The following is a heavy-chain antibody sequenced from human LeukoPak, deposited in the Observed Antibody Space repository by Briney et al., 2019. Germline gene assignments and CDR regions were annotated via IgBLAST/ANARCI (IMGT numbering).Heavy chain of an antibody. J-gene: IGHJ4*02. CDR3: ARDPRTYYYDSSGYYLHYYFDY. D-gene: IGHD3-22*01. Sequence: ASVKVSCKASGYTFTSYAMNWVRQAPGQGLEWMGWINTNTGNPTYAQGFTGRFVFSLDTSVSTAYLQISSLKAEDTAVYYCARDPRTYYYDSSGYYLHYYFDYWGQGTLVTVSS. CDR2: INTNTGNP. V-gene: IGHV7-4-1*02. CDR1: GYTFTSYA.